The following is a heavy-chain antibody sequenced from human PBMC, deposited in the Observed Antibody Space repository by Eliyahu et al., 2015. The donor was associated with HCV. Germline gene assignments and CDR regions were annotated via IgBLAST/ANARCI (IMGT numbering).Heavy chain of an antibody. Sequence: EVQLLESGGGLVQPGGSLRLSCAASGFTFSSYAMSWVRQAPGKGLEWVSAISGSGGSTYYADSVKGRFTISRDNSKNTLYLQMNSLRAEDTAVYYCAKARTIFGVVATGFDYWGQGTLVTVSS. J-gene: IGHJ4*02. CDR2: ISGSGGST. CDR1: GFTFSSYA. D-gene: IGHD3-3*01. V-gene: IGHV3-23*01. CDR3: AKARTIFGVVATGFDY.